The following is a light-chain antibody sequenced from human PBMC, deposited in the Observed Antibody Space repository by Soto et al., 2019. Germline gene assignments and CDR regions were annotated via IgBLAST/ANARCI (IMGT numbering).Light chain of an antibody. CDR1: NSNIGRNT. CDR3: AAWDESPNVPV. J-gene: IGLJ2*01. CDR2: SNN. Sequence: VVTQPPSASGTPGQRVTISCSGSNSNIGRNTVNWYQQLPGAAPNLLIYSNNERPSGVPDRFSGSKSGTSASLAISGLQSEDEADYYCAAWDESPNVPVFGGGTKLTVL. V-gene: IGLV1-44*01.